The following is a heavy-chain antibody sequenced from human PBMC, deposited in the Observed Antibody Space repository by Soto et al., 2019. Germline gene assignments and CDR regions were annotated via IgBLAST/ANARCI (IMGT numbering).Heavy chain of an antibody. CDR2: IYSGGST. J-gene: IGHJ4*02. CDR1: GLSVSSYD. V-gene: IGHV3-66*01. CDR3: AKRSSGYIDY. Sequence: CGSLGLSCAASGLSVSSYDMSWVRQAPGKGLEWVSVIYSGGSTYYADSVKGRFTISRDNSKNTLYLQMNSLRAEDTAVYYCAKRSSGYIDYWGQGTLVTVSS. D-gene: IGHD3-22*01.